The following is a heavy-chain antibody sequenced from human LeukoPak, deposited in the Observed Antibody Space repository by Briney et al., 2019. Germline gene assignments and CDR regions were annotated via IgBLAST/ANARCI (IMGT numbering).Heavy chain of an antibody. J-gene: IGHJ3*02. V-gene: IGHV1-58*02. CDR2: IVVGSGNT. Sequence: RASVTVSCKASGFTFTRSAMQWVRQARGQRLEWIGWIVVGSGNTNYAQTFQERVTITRDMSTSTAYMELSSLRSEDTAVYYCAAADYYDSSGYYPYAFHIWGQGTMVTVSS. CDR1: GFTFTRSA. D-gene: IGHD3-22*01. CDR3: AAADYYDSSGYYPYAFHI.